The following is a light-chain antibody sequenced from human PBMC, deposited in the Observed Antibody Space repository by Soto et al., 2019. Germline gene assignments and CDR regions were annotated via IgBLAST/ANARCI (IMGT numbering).Light chain of an antibody. J-gene: IGLJ3*02. Sequence: QSVLTQSPSVSGAPGQRVTISCTGSSSDIGAGHGVHWYQQLPGTAPKLLIYDNTNRPSGVPDRFSGSKAGTSASLAITGLQAEDEADYYCYSYDSSQTAVVFGGGTKLTVL. CDR1: SSDIGAGHG. CDR2: DNT. V-gene: IGLV1-40*01. CDR3: YSYDSSQTAVV.